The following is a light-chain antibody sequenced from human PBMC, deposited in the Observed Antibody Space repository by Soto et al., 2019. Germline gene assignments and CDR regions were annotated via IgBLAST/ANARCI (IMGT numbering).Light chain of an antibody. CDR2: AAS. V-gene: IGKV1-39*01. J-gene: IGKJ4*01. CDR1: QSISNY. Sequence: DIQMTQSPSSLSASVGDRVTITCRASQSISNYLSWYQQKPGKAPRLLIYAASSLQSGVPSRFSGSGAGTDFILSISSLQPEDSAAFSCQQSYSSPLTFGGGTKVEIK. CDR3: QQSYSSPLT.